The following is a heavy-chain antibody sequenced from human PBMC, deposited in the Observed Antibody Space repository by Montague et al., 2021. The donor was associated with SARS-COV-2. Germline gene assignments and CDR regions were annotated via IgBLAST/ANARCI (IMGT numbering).Heavy chain of an antibody. CDR3: ARVQGITMIVVVIGAFDI. CDR2: IYYSGST. D-gene: IGHD3-22*01. CDR1: GGSISSGGYY. Sequence: TLSLTCTVSGGSISSGGYYWSWIRQHPGKGLEWIGYIYYSGSTYYNPSLKSRVTISVDTSKNQFSLKLSSVTAVDTAVYYCARVQGITMIVVVIGAFDIWGQGTMVTVSS. J-gene: IGHJ3*02. V-gene: IGHV4-31*03.